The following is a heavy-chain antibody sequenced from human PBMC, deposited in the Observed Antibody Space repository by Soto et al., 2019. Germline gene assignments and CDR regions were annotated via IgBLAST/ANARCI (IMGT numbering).Heavy chain of an antibody. CDR3: ARVLRGVVNWFDP. Sequence: HLIQSGPEVKKPGASVTVSCKTSGDTFTNFGLSWVRQAPGQGLEWMGWIATYNSNKNYAQKFQGRLTPTTDTSTSTAYMELRNLAHDDTAVYYCARVLRGVVNWFDPWGQGTVVTVSS. CDR2: IATYNSNK. D-gene: IGHD3-10*01. V-gene: IGHV1-18*01. J-gene: IGHJ5*02. CDR1: GDTFTNFG.